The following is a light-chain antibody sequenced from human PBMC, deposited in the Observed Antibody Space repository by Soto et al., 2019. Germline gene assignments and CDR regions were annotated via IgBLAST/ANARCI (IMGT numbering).Light chain of an antibody. CDR3: CSYAGSSTWV. J-gene: IGLJ3*02. V-gene: IGLV2-23*01. CDR1: ISDVGSYNL. Sequence: QSALTQPASVSGSPGQSSTISCTGTISDVGSYNLVSWYQQHPGKAPKLMIYEGSKRPSGVSNRFSGSKAGNTASLTISGLQAEDEADYYCCSYAGSSTWVFGGGTQLTVL. CDR2: EGS.